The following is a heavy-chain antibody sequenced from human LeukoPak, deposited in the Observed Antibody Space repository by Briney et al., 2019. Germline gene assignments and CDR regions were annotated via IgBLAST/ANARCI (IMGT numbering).Heavy chain of an antibody. D-gene: IGHD3-16*01. CDR2: IYSGGTT. CDR3: ARDDYVWGSYSY. CDR1: GFSVSTNY. V-gene: IGHV3-66*01. Sequence: PGGSLRLSCAASGFSVSTNYMSWVRQAPGKGLEWVSVIYSGGTTYYADSVKGRFTISRDNSKNTLYLQMNSLRAEDTAVYYCARDDYVWGSYSYWGQGTLVTVSS. J-gene: IGHJ4*02.